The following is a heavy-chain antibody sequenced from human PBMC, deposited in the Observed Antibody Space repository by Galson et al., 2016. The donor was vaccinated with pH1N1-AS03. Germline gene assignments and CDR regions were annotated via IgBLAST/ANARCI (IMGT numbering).Heavy chain of an antibody. D-gene: IGHD6-6*01. CDR1: GYTFTDYN. CDR2: VDPGTSKT. Sequence: VKVSCKVSGYTFTDYNMHWVQQAPGRGLEWMGLVDPGTSKTKYAEKFQGRVTITADTSRDTAYMDLSGLRSADTAIYYCATDGPRGSLSSWGQGTLVTVSS. J-gene: IGHJ4*02. V-gene: IGHV1-69-2*01. CDR3: ATDGPRGSLSS.